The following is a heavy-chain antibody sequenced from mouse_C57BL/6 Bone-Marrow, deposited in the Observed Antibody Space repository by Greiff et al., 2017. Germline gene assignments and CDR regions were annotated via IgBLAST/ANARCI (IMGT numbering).Heavy chain of an antibody. J-gene: IGHJ2*01. D-gene: IGHD1-1*01. CDR2: INPNNGGT. CDR3: ARGESSYGDFDY. Sequence: VQLQQSGPELVKPGASVTIPCKASGYTFTDYNMEWVKQSHGKSLEWIGDINPNNGGTLYNQQFKGKAPLTVDTSSSTAYMELRSRKSRDTAVYYCARGESSYGDFDYWGQGTTRTVSS. V-gene: IGHV1-18*01. CDR1: GYTFTDYN.